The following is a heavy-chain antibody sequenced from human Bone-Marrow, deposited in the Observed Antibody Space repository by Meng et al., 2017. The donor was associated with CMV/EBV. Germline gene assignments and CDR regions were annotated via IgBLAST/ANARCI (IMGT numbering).Heavy chain of an antibody. CDR1: GGSISSSSYY. Sequence: SETLSLTCTVSGGSISSSSYYWGWIRQPPGKGLEWIGSIYYSGSTYYNPSLKSRVTISVDTSKNQFSLKLSSVTAADTAVYYCARASGWELLTPFDYWGQGTLVTFSS. V-gene: IGHV4-39*07. CDR2: IYYSGST. CDR3: ARASGWELLTPFDY. J-gene: IGHJ4*02. D-gene: IGHD1-26*01.